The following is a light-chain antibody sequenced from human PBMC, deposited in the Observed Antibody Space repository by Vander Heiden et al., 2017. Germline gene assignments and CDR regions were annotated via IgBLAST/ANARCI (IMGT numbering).Light chain of an antibody. CDR3: QQSKIHWT. J-gene: IGKJ1*01. CDR1: QNIGNW. Sequence: THITLSPSTVSASVGGRVTITCRASQNIGNWLAWYQQRPGQAPKVLIYKASSLKSGVPSRFSGSGSGTDFTLTISSLQPDDVATYFCQQSKIHWTFGQGTKVEVK. CDR2: KAS. V-gene: IGKV1-5*03.